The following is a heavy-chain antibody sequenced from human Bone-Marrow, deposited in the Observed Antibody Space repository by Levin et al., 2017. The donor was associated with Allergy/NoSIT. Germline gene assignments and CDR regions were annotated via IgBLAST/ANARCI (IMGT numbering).Heavy chain of an antibody. Sequence: GGSLRLSCAASGFTFSSYTMNWVRQAPGKGLEWVSSISRSSSYIYYTDSVKGRFTISRDNAKNSRYLQMNSLTVEDTAVYYCAAEYCGGDCYSLAGGMDVWGQGTTVTVSS. J-gene: IGHJ6*02. CDR3: AAEYCGGDCYSLAGGMDV. V-gene: IGHV3-21*01. CDR1: GFTFSSYT. D-gene: IGHD2-21*02. CDR2: ISRSSSYI.